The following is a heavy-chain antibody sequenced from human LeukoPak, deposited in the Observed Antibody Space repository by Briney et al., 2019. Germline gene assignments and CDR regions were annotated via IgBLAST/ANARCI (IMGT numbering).Heavy chain of an antibody. CDR3: ARFAVAGTSY. D-gene: IGHD6-19*01. CDR1: GDSISNYY. V-gene: IGHV4-34*01. CDR2: INHSGST. Sequence: SETLSLTCSVAGDSISNYYWSWIRQPPGKGLEWIGEINHSGSTNYNPSLKSRVTISVDTSKNQFSLKLSSVTAADTAVYYCARFAVAGTSYWGQGTLVTVSS. J-gene: IGHJ4*02.